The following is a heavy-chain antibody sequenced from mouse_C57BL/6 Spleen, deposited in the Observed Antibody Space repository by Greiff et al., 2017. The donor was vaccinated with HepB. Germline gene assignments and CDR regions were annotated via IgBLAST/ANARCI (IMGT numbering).Heavy chain of an antibody. CDR2: ISSGGSYT. CDR3: ARHERYYGSRGYFDY. Sequence: EVQLVESGGDLVKPGGSLKLSCAASGFTFSSYGMSWVRQTPDKRLEWVATISSGGSYTYYPDSVKGRFTISRDNAKNTLYLQMSRLKSEDTAMYYCARHERYYGSRGYFDYWGQGTTLTVSS. J-gene: IGHJ2*01. V-gene: IGHV5-6*01. D-gene: IGHD1-1*01. CDR1: GFTFSSYG.